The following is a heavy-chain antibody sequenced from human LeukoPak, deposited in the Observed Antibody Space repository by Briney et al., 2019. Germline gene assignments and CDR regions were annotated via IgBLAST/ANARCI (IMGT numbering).Heavy chain of an antibody. CDR2: IRQDGSDK. CDR3: ATSSWNDGDGVFDY. D-gene: IGHD1-1*01. CDR1: EFSVGSNY. V-gene: IGHV3-7*01. Sequence: GGSLRLSCAASEFSVGSNYMTWVRQAPGKGLEWVANIRQDGSDKYYVDSVKGRFTISRDGAKNSLFLEMNSLRVEDTAVYYCATSSWNDGDGVFDYWGQGTLVTVSS. J-gene: IGHJ4*02.